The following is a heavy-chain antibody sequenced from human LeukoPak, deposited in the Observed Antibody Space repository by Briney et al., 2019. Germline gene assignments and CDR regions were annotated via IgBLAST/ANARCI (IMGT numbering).Heavy chain of an antibody. CDR2: IYHSGST. CDR3: ARGGVENSSGYYYYDAFDI. CDR1: GGSISSGGYY. D-gene: IGHD3-22*01. V-gene: IGHV4-31*03. Sequence: SETLSLTCTVSGGSISSGGYYWSWIRQHPGKGLEWIGYIYHSGSTYYNPSLKSRVTISVDTSKNQFSLKLSSVTAADTAVYYCARGGVENSSGYYYYDAFDIWGQGTMVTVSS. J-gene: IGHJ3*02.